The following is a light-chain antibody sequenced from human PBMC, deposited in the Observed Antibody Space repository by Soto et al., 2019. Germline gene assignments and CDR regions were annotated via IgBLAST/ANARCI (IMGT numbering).Light chain of an antibody. V-gene: IGKV3-15*01. CDR3: QQYNNWPQT. J-gene: IGKJ1*01. CDR1: QSISGSY. CDR2: GAS. Sequence: EIVLTQSPGTLSLSPGERATLSCGASQSISGSYLAWYQQKPGQAPRLLIYGASTRATGIPARFSGSGSGTEFTLTISSLQSEDFAVYYCQQYNNWPQTFGQGTKV.